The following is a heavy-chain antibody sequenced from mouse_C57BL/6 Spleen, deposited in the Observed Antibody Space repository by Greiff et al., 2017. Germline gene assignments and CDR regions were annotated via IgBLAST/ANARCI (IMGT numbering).Heavy chain of an antibody. D-gene: IGHD3-2*02. V-gene: IGHV1-52*01. CDR3: ARDSSGQAWFAY. CDR2: IDPSDSAT. J-gene: IGHJ3*01. Sequence: VQLQQPGAELVRPGSSVKLSCKASGYTFTSYWMHWVKQRPIQGLEWIGNIDPSDSATHYNQKFKDKATLTVDKSSSTAYMQLSSLTSEDSAVYYCARDSSGQAWFAYGGQGTLVTVSA. CDR1: GYTFTSYW.